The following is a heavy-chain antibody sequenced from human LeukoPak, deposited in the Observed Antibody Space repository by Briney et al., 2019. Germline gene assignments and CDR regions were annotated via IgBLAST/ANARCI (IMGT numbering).Heavy chain of an antibody. CDR3: ERTPCNLNHASDR. J-gene: IGHJ5*02. D-gene: IGHD1-20*01. Sequence: PGGSLRLSCAAPGFLFNTYEMNWVRQAPGKGLEWVSYISTSASTIYYADSVKGRFTISRDNAKNSLYLQMNSLRAEDTAVYYCERTPCNLNHASDRWGQGTLVTVSS. CDR2: ISTSASTI. CDR1: GFLFNTYE. V-gene: IGHV3-48*03.